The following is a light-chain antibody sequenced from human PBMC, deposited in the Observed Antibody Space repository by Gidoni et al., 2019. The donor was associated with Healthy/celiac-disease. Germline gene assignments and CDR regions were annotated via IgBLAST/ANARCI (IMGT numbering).Light chain of an antibody. V-gene: IGLV3-9*01. CDR1: NIGSKN. CDR2: RDS. J-gene: IGLJ2*01. Sequence: SYELPQPLSVPVALGQTARITCGGNNIGSKNVHWYQQKPGPAPVLVIYRDSNRPPGIPERFAGSNSGNTATLTISRAQAGDEADYYCQVWDSSTVVFGGGTKLTVL. CDR3: QVWDSSTVV.